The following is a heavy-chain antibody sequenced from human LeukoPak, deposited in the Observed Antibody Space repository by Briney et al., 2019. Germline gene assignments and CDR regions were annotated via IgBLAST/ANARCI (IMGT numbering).Heavy chain of an antibody. CDR1: GYTFTRYA. CDR3: ARDRVVVAATCDY. CDR2: ISAYNGNT. J-gene: IGHJ4*02. V-gene: IGHV1-18*01. Sequence: ASVKVSCKAFGYTFTRYAISWVRQAPGQGLEWMGWISAYNGNTNYAQNLQGRVTMTTDTSTSTAYMELRSLRSDDTAVYYCARDRVVVAATCDYWGQGTLVTVSS. D-gene: IGHD2-15*01.